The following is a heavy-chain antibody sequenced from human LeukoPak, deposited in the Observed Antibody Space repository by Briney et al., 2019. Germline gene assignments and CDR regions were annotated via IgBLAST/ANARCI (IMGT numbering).Heavy chain of an antibody. CDR3: AKGNQVGSNWDGFYI. Sequence: PGGSLRLSCAASGFTFSSYWMSWVRQAPGKGLEWVANIKQDGSERYYVDSVKGRFTISRDNAKNSLYLQMNSLRAEDTAVYYCAKGNQVGSNWDGFYIWGQGTMVTVSS. J-gene: IGHJ3*02. CDR2: IKQDGSER. V-gene: IGHV3-7*01. D-gene: IGHD1-26*01. CDR1: GFTFSSYW.